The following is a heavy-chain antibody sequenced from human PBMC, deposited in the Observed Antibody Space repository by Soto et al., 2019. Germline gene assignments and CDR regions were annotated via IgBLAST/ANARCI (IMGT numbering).Heavy chain of an antibody. CDR3: TTDHNTRRLITIFDY. Sequence: GGSLRLSCAASGFTFSNAWMSWVRQAPGKGLEWVGRIKSKTDGGTTDYAAPVKGRFTISRDDSKNTLYLQMNSLKTEDTAVYYCTTDHNTRRLITIFDYWGQGTLVTVSS. CDR2: IKSKTDGGTT. D-gene: IGHD1-1*01. V-gene: IGHV3-15*01. CDR1: GFTFSNAW. J-gene: IGHJ4*02.